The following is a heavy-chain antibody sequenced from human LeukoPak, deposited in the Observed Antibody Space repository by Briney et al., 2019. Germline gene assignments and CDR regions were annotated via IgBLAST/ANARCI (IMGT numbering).Heavy chain of an antibody. CDR1: GFTFRSYA. V-gene: IGHV3-23*01. CDR3: AKDWEWFGEFSN. D-gene: IGHD3-10*01. CDR2: ISSSGGST. Sequence: GGSLRLSCAASGFTFRSYAMSWVRQAPGKGLEWVSAISSSGGSTYYADSVKGRFTISRDNSKNTLYLQMNCLRAEDTAVYYCAKDWEWFGEFSNWGQGTLVTVSS. J-gene: IGHJ4*02.